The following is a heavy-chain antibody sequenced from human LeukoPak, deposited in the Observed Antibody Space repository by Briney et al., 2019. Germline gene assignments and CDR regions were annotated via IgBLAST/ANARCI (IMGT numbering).Heavy chain of an antibody. J-gene: IGHJ4*02. V-gene: IGHV3-21*04. CDR1: GFSFSSYS. D-gene: IGHD3-22*01. Sequence: PGGSLRLSCAASGFSFSSYSMNWVRQAPGKGLEWVSSISSSSGYIYYADSVKGRFTISRDNAENSLYLQMNSLRSDDTAVYYCARVPILQYYYDSLSFDYWGQGTLVTVSS. CDR2: ISSSSGYI. CDR3: ARVPILQYYYDSLSFDY.